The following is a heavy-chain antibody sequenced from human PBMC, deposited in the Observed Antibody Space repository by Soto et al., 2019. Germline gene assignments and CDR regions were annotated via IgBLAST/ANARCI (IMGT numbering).Heavy chain of an antibody. V-gene: IGHV3-48*03. J-gene: IGHJ6*02. D-gene: IGHD2-2*01. Sequence: QSGGSLRLSCAASGFTFSSYEMNWVRQAPGKGLEWVSYISSSGSTIYYADSVKGRFTISRDNAKNSLYLQMNSLRAEDTAVYYCARDGVIVVVPAAMSEGMDVWGQGTTVTVSS. CDR2: ISSSGSTI. CDR1: GFTFSSYE. CDR3: ARDGVIVVVPAAMSEGMDV.